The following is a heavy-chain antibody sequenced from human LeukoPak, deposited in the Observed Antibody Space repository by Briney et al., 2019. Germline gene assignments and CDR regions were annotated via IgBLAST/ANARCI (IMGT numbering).Heavy chain of an antibody. D-gene: IGHD3-3*01. CDR1: GFTFSRYW. Sequence: GGSLRLSCVVSGFTFSRYWMSWVRQAPGKGLEWVANIKQDGSEKYYVDSVKGRFTISRDNAKNSLYLQMNSLRAEDTAVYYCARAMPPTYYDYDYWGQGTLVTVSS. CDR3: ARAMPPTYYDYDY. J-gene: IGHJ4*02. CDR2: IKQDGSEK. V-gene: IGHV3-7*01.